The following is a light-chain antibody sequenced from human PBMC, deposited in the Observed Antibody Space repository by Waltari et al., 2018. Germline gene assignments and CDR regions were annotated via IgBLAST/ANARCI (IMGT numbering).Light chain of an antibody. V-gene: IGLV2-18*02. CDR1: SSDIGGYNG. J-gene: IGLJ1*01. Sequence: QSALTQPPSVSKSLGQSVTISCTGTSSDIGGYNGVSWYQQHSGTAPRLLIYEVSKRPSGFSDRFSGSKSGNTTSLTISGLQAEDEADYYCGSYRSGSTFYIFGAGTRLTVL. CDR3: GSYRSGSTFYI. CDR2: EVS.